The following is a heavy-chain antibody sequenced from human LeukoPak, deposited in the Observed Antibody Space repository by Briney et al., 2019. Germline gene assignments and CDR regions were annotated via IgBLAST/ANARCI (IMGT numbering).Heavy chain of an antibody. CDR1: GDPISSYSDY. Sequence: PETLSLTCTVSGDPISSYSDYTNYKWTWIRQPPGKGLEWIGYVYYSGSTNYNPSLKSRVTISVDTSKNQFSLKLTSVTAADTAVYYCAREYSGFDYWGQGTLVTVSS. D-gene: IGHD5-12*01. J-gene: IGHJ4*02. V-gene: IGHV4-61*01. CDR2: VYYSGST. CDR3: AREYSGFDY.